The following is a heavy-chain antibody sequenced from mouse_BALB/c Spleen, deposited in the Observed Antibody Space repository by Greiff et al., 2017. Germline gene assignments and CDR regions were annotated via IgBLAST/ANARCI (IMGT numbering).Heavy chain of an antibody. D-gene: IGHD4-1*01. J-gene: IGHJ1*01. CDR2: ISSGGST. Sequence: EVQLVESGGGLVKPGGSLKLSCAASGFTLSSYAMSWVRQTPEKRLEWVASISSGGSTYYPDSVKGRFTISRDNARNILYLQMSSLRSEDTAMYYCARGPSNAYWYFDVWGAGTTVTVSS. CDR3: ARGPSNAYWYFDV. CDR1: GFTLSSYA. V-gene: IGHV5-6-5*01.